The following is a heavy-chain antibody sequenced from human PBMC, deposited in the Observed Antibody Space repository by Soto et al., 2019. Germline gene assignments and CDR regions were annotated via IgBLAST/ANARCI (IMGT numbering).Heavy chain of an antibody. CDR1: GGSINSGDSY. V-gene: IGHV4-31*03. CDR3: ARDAPGVAAY. Sequence: QVQLQESGPGLVRPSQTLSLTCTVSGGSINSGDSYWNWIRQHPEKGLEWIGYINYRGSTFYNPSLKSRIIISVDTSKHQFSLSLSSVTAADTAVYYCARDAPGVAAYWGQGTLVTVSS. D-gene: IGHD2-15*01. J-gene: IGHJ4*02. CDR2: INYRGST.